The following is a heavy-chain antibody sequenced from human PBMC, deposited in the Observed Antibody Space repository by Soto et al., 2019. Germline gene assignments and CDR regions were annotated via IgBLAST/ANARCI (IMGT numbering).Heavy chain of an antibody. CDR1: GFTFSSYS. CDR3: ARSRIVGATLLDY. J-gene: IGHJ4*02. V-gene: IGHV3-21*01. CDR2: ISSSSSYI. Sequence: GGSLRLSCAASGFTFSSYSMNWVRQAPGKGLEWVSSISSSSSYIYYADSVKGRFTISRDNAKNSLYLQMNSLRAEDTAVYYCARSRIVGATLLDYWGQGTLVTVSS. D-gene: IGHD1-26*01.